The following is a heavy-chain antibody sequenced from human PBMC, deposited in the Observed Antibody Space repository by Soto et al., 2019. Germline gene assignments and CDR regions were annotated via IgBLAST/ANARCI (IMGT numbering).Heavy chain of an antibody. V-gene: IGHV3-30*03. CDR2: LSFDASKK. Sequence: QVQLVESGGGVVQPGRSLRLSCAASGFNFSAYGMHWVRQAPGTGLELVALLSFDASKKYYADSVKGRFTISRDTWRGGWYLRMESVRGEDTAVYYCRVGVADWGQGTRVTVSS. D-gene: IGHD1-26*01. CDR1: GFNFSAYG. J-gene: IGHJ4*02. CDR3: RVGVAD.